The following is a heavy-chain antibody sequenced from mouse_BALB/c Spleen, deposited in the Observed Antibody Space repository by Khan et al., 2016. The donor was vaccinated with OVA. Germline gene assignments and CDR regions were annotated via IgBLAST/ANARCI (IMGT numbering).Heavy chain of an antibody. CDR1: GYTFTSYV. Sequence: EVQLQQSGPELVKPGASVKMSCKASGYTFTSYVMHWVKQKPGQGLEWIGYINPYNDGTKYNEKFKGKATLTSDKSSSPAYMELSSLTSEDSAVDYCARRNYDYERGAWFAYWGQGTLVTVSA. J-gene: IGHJ3*01. V-gene: IGHV1S136*01. D-gene: IGHD2-4*01. CDR2: INPYNDGT. CDR3: ARRNYDYERGAWFAY.